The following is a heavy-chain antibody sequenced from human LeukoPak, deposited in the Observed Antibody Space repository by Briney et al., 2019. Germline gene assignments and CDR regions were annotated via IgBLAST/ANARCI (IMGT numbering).Heavy chain of an antibody. CDR2: IYYSGST. CDR3: ARHPTLRYFDWLAAFDI. D-gene: IGHD3-9*01. J-gene: IGHJ3*02. Sequence: SETLSLTCTVSGGSISSSSYYWGWIRQPPGKGLEWIGSIYYSGSTYYNPSLKSRVTISVDTSKNQFSLKLSSVTAADTAVYYCARHPTLRYFDWLAAFDIWGQGTMVTVSS. V-gene: IGHV4-39*01. CDR1: GGSISSSSYY.